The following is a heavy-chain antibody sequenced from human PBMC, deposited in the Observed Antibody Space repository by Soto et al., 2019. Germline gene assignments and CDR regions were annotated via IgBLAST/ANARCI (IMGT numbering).Heavy chain of an antibody. Sequence: PGGSRRLSCAAAGFTLSNYWMHWDRQAPGKGLVWVSRVNSDSSSSFIYYADSVKGRFTISRDNAKNSVFLHVSSLRADDTAVYYCARDPLWFGEIGYFDYWGQGALVTVSS. V-gene: IGHV3-74*01. CDR3: ARDPLWFGEIGYFDY. J-gene: IGHJ4*02. D-gene: IGHD3-10*01. CDR1: GFTLSNYW. CDR2: VNSDSSSSFI.